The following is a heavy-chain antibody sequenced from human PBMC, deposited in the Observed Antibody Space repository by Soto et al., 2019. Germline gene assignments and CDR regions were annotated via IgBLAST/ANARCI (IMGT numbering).Heavy chain of an antibody. CDR2: IVVGSGNR. D-gene: IGHD3-22*01. CDR3: AADPTYYDRGWYYFDY. J-gene: IGHJ4*02. V-gene: IGHV1-58*01. Sequence: QMQLVQSGPEVKKPGTSVKVSCKASGFTFTSSAVQWVRQARGQRLEWIGWIVVGSGNRNYAQKFQERVTITRDMSTSTAYMELSSLRSEDTAVYYCAADPTYYDRGWYYFDYWGQGTLVTVSS. CDR1: GFTFTSSA.